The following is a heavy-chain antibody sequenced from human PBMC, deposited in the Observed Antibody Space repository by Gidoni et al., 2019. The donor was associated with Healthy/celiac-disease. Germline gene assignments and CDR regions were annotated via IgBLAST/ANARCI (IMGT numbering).Heavy chain of an antibody. V-gene: IGHV2-26*01. CDR1: GFSLSNARMG. D-gene: IGHD1-26*01. J-gene: IGHJ4*02. Sequence: QVTLKESGPVLVKPTETLTLTCTVSGFSLSNARMGVSWIRQPPGKALEWIAHIFSNDEKSYSTSLKSRLTISKDTSKSQVVLTMTNMDPVDTATYYCARSGWELYFDYWGQGTLVTVSS. CDR2: IFSNDEK. CDR3: ARSGWELYFDY.